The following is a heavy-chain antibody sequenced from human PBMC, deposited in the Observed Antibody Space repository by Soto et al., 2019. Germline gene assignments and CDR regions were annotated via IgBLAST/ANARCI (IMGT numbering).Heavy chain of an antibody. J-gene: IGHJ5*02. CDR3: ARDSMTTVVARTYNWFDP. CDR1: GGTFSSYA. CDR2: IIPIFGTA. V-gene: IGHV1-69*12. Sequence: QVQLVQSGAEVKKPGSSVKVSCKASGGTFSSYAISWVRQAPGQGLEWMGGIIPIFGTANYAQKFQGRVTITADESTSTAYMELSSLSSEDTAVYYCARDSMTTVVARTYNWFDPWGQGTLVPVSS. D-gene: IGHD4-17*01.